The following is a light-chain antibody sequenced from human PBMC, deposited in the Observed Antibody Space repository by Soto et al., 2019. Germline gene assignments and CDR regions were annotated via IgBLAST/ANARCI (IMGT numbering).Light chain of an antibody. Sequence: DIQMTHSPSSVSASVGDRVTITCRASQDIGTWLAWYQQNPGKAPTLLIFGPSRLHNGVPSRFSGSDSGTDFTLTISSLQPEDFATYYCQQANTLFSFGPGTKVDIK. V-gene: IGKV1-12*01. CDR2: GPS. CDR3: QQANTLFS. CDR1: QDIGTW. J-gene: IGKJ3*01.